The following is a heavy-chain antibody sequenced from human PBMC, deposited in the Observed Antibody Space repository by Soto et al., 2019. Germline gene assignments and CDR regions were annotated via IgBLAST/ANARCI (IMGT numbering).Heavy chain of an antibody. D-gene: IGHD3-10*01. CDR2: ISYDGSNK. V-gene: IGHV3-30*03. CDR3: ASGGGAFDI. Sequence: GSLRLSCAASGFTFSSYGMHWVRQAPGKGLEWVAVISYDGSNKYYADSVKGRFTISRDNSKNTLYLQMNSLRAEDTAVYYCASGGGAFDIWGQGTMVTVSS. CDR1: GFTFSSYG. J-gene: IGHJ3*02.